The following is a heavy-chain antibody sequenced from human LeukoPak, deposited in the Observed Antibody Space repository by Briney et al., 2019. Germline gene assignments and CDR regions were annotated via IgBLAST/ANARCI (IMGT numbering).Heavy chain of an antibody. V-gene: IGHV4-59*01. CDR2: VYYRGGP. J-gene: IGHJ4*02. D-gene: IGHD3-22*01. CDR3: ARTVQWLLNYCFDY. Sequence: PSETLSLTCTVSGGSISSYYWSWIRQSPGKGLEWIGFVYYRGGPNYNPSLKNRVTTSEDTSKNKISLKLTSVTAADTAVYYCARTVQWLLNYCFDYWGQGTLVTVSS. CDR1: GGSISSYY.